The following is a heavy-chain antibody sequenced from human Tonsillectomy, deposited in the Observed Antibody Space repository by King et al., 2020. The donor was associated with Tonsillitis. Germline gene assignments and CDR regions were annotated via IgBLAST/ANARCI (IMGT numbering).Heavy chain of an antibody. Sequence: VQLVESGGGLVKPGGSLRLSCAASGFTFSSYSMNWVRQAPGKGLEWVSSISSSSSYIYYADSVKGRFTISRDNAKNSLYLQMNSLRAEDTAVYYCAREGLGVAAAGTGNDYWGQGTLVTVSS. D-gene: IGHD6-13*01. J-gene: IGHJ4*02. CDR3: AREGLGVAAAGTGNDY. CDR1: GFTFSSYS. V-gene: IGHV3-21*01. CDR2: ISSSSSYI.